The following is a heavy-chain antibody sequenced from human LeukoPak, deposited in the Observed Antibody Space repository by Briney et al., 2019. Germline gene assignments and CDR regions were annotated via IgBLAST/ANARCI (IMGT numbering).Heavy chain of an antibody. CDR2: IGHSGST. CDR3: ARSGGYSSGWAHFDY. Sequence: SETLSLTCVVYGGSFSGYYWSWIRQSPGKGLEWIGEIGHSGSTKYNPSLKSRVTISLDTSKNQVSLKLSSVTAAATAVYYCARSGGYSSGWAHFDYWGQGTLVTVSS. D-gene: IGHD6-19*01. J-gene: IGHJ4*02. CDR1: GGSFSGYY. V-gene: IGHV4-34*01.